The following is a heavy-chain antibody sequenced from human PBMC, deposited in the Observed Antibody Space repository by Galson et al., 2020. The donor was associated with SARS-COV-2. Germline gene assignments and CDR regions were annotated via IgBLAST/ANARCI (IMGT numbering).Heavy chain of an antibody. CDR2: ISSNSEYI. Sequence: GGSLRLSCEVYGFTFNSYTMTWVRQAPGKGPEWVSSISSNSEYIYYEDSLKGRFTISRDNAKNSLYLQINSLRAEDTAVYYCAREASWAMFGVDVWGQGTTVTVSS. V-gene: IGHV3-21*01. CDR3: AREASWAMFGVDV. CDR1: GFTFNSYT. J-gene: IGHJ6*02. D-gene: IGHD1-26*01.